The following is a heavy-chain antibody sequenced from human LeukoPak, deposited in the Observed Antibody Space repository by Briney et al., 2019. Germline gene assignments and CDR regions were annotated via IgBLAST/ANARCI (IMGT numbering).Heavy chain of an antibody. CDR1: GSNFRNYA. V-gene: IGHV3-64*01. D-gene: IGHD2-15*01. Sequence: GGSLRLSCAASGSNFRNYAMHWVRQAPGKGLEYVSAISDNGGSTFYANSVKGRFSISRDNSKSTLSLQMGSLRVEDMAVYYCARDGGGSPDYWGQGTLVTVSS. J-gene: IGHJ4*02. CDR3: ARDGGGSPDY. CDR2: ISDNGGST.